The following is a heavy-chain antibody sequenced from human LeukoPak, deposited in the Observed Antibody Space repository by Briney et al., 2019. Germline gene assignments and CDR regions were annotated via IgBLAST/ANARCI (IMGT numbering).Heavy chain of an antibody. Sequence: GASVKVSCKASGGTFSSYAISWVRHAPGPGLEWMGRIIPILGIANYAQKFQGRVTITADKSTSTAYMELSSLRSEDTAVYYCGRTITFGGGKGYNWFYPWGQGTLVTVSS. CDR1: GGTFSSYA. CDR3: GRTITFGGGKGYNWFYP. V-gene: IGHV1-69*04. D-gene: IGHD3-16*01. CDR2: IIPILGIA. J-gene: IGHJ5*02.